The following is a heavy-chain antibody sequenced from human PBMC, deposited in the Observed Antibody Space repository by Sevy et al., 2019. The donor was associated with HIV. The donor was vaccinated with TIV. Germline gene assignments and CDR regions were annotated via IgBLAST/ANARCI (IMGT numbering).Heavy chain of an antibody. Sequence: GGSLRLSCAASGFTFISYAMSWVRQAPGKGLEWVANIKQDGSEKYYVDSVKGRFTISRDNAKNSLYLQMNSLRAEDTAVYYCASPGGKGFDPWGQGTLVTVSS. CDR2: IKQDGSEK. CDR3: ASPGGKGFDP. D-gene: IGHD3-16*01. CDR1: GFTFISYA. V-gene: IGHV3-7*03. J-gene: IGHJ5*02.